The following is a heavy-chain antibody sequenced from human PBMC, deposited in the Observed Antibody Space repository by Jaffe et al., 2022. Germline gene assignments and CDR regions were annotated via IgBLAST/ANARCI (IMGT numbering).Heavy chain of an antibody. CDR3: AQREAGSSSGWENGYFVN. V-gene: IGHV2-5*02. CDR1: GFSLATSGVG. Sequence: QITLKESGLTLLQPTQTLTLTCTFSGFSLATSGVGVGWLRQPPGRTLEWLVFIYWDDDNRYSASLKNRIFVSKDTSRNQVTLTMTNMGPSDTATYYCAQREAGSSSGWENGYFVNWGQGIFVTVSS. CDR2: IYWDDDN. D-gene: IGHD6-19*01. J-gene: IGHJ4*02.